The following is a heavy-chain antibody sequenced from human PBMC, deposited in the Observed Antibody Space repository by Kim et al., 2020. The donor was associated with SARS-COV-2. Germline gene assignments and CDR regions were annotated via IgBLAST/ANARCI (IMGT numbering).Heavy chain of an antibody. Sequence: SLKSRVTISVDTSKNPFPLKLSSVTAADTAVYYCAIFTMVRGVTPYYFDYWGQGTLVTVSS. J-gene: IGHJ4*02. D-gene: IGHD3-10*01. V-gene: IGHV4-31*02. CDR3: AIFTMVRGVTPYYFDY.